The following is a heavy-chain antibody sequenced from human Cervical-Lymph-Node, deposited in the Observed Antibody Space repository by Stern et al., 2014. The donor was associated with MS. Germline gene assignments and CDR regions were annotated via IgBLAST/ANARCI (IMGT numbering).Heavy chain of an antibody. CDR2: IYHSGTT. CDR3: ARATDL. J-gene: IGHJ5*02. V-gene: IGHV4-59*01. CDR1: GASITSYY. Sequence: MQLVESGPGLLRPSETLSLTCTVSGASITSYYWSWIRQPPGKGLEWIGYIYHSGTTNYTASLKGRVAISIDTSKTHFSLRLSSVTAADTAVYYCARATDLWGQGTLVTVSS.